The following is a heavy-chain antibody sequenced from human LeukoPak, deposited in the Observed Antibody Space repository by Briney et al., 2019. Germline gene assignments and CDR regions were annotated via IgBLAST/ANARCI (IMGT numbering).Heavy chain of an antibody. V-gene: IGHV4-38-2*02. D-gene: IGHD5-24*01. CDR1: GYSISSGYY. J-gene: IGHJ5*02. CDR3: AREEIRSWFDP. Sequence: SETLSLTCIVSGYSISSGYYWGWIRQPPGKGLEWIGSIYHSGSSLYNPSLKSRVTISVDTSKNQFSLKLISMTAADTAVYYCAREEIRSWFDPWGQGTLVTVSS. CDR2: IYHSGSS.